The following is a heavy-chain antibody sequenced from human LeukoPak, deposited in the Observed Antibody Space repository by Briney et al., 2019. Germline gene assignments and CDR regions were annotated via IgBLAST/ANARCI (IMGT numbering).Heavy chain of an antibody. CDR1: GFTFSSYA. CDR3: AREGGYSYGRGDY. V-gene: IGHV3-30-3*01. Sequence: GGSLRLSCAASGFTFSSYAMHWVRQAPGKGLEWVAVISYDGSNKYYADSVKGRFTISRDNSKNTLYLQMNSLRAEDTAVYYCAREGGYSYGRGDYWGQGTLVTVSS. CDR2: ISYDGSNK. D-gene: IGHD5-18*01. J-gene: IGHJ4*02.